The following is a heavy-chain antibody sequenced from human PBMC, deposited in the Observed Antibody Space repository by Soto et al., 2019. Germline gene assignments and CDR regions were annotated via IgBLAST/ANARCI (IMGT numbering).Heavy chain of an antibody. CDR2: INGDGSFT. Sequence: GGSLRLSCAASAFTFKNHWMHWVRQVPGKGPVWVSRINGDGSFTSYADAVKGRFTISRDNAKNTLSLQMNSLKTEDSGVYYCTTDRFSSGWLMDYWGQGTLVTVSS. V-gene: IGHV3-74*01. D-gene: IGHD6-19*01. J-gene: IGHJ4*02. CDR1: AFTFKNHW. CDR3: TTDRFSSGWLMDY.